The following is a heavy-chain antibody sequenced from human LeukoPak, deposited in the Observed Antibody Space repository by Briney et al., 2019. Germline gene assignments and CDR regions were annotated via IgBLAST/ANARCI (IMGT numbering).Heavy chain of an antibody. Sequence: PGGSLRLSCAASGFTFSIYSMNWVRQAPGKGLEWVSSISSSSSYIYYADSVKGRFTISRDNAKNSLYLQMYSLRAEDTAVYYCARDIAGYYDSSGYYPLDYWGQGTLVTVSS. V-gene: IGHV3-21*01. CDR2: ISSSSSYI. CDR1: GFTFSIYS. D-gene: IGHD3-22*01. CDR3: ARDIAGYYDSSGYYPLDY. J-gene: IGHJ4*02.